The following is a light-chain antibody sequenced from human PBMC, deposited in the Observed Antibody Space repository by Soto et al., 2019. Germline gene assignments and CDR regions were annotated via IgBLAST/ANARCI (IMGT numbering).Light chain of an antibody. J-gene: IGLJ1*01. CDR1: SSDIGASNY. V-gene: IGLV2-14*01. CDR3: SSYTLTSVTLYV. Sequence: QSALTQPASVSGSPGQSITISCTGTSSDIGASNYVSWYQQHPGKAPKVMLYEVSNRPSGVSNRFSGSQSGNTASLTISALQAEDGADYYSSSYTLTSVTLYVLGTGTKLTVL. CDR2: EVS.